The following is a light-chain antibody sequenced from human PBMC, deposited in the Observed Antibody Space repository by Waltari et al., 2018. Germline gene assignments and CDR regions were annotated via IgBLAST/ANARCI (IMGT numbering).Light chain of an antibody. CDR1: QDINNY. V-gene: IGKV1-33*01. CDR3: QQSDTLPLT. Sequence: DIQLTQSPSSLSAPVGDRVTLTCQASQDINNYLPWYHQKPGKALKLLIYDASKLETGVPTRFSGRGYGTHFSFTISSLQPEDIATYYCQQSDTLPLTFGGGTKVEI. J-gene: IGKJ4*01. CDR2: DAS.